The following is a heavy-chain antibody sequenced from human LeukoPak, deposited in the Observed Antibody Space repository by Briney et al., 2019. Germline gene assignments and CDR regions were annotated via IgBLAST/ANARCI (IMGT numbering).Heavy chain of an antibody. D-gene: IGHD6-19*01. Sequence: GGSLRLSCAASGFIFSSYWMHWVRQAPGKGLVWVSRINSDGSSTSYADSVKGRFTISRDNAKNTLYLQMNSLRAEDTAVYYCARGPSGRVAGTGRYYYYYMDVWGKGTTVTVSS. J-gene: IGHJ6*03. V-gene: IGHV3-74*01. CDR2: INSDGSST. CDR3: ARGPSGRVAGTGRYYYYYMDV. CDR1: GFIFSSYW.